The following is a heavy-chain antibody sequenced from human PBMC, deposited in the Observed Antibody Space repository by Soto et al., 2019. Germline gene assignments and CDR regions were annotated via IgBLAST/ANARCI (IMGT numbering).Heavy chain of an antibody. Sequence: EVQLLESGGGLVQPGGSLRLSCAASGFTFSSYAMSWVRQAPGKGLEWVSAISGSGGSTYDADSVKGRFTISRDNSKNTLYLQMNSQRAEDTAVYYCAKPYCGGDCYSENWFDPWGQGTLVTVSS. D-gene: IGHD2-21*02. V-gene: IGHV3-23*01. CDR3: AKPYCGGDCYSENWFDP. CDR2: ISGSGGST. J-gene: IGHJ5*02. CDR1: GFTFSSYA.